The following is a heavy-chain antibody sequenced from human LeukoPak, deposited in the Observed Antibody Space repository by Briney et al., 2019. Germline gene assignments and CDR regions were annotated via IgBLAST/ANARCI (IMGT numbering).Heavy chain of an antibody. CDR3: ARDSGTTGEVKFDP. D-gene: IGHD3-10*01. CDR1: GYTFTGYY. Sequence: GASVKVSCKASGYTFTGYYMHWVRQAPEQGLEWMGWINPNSGGTNYAQKFQGRVTMTRDTSISTAYMELSRLRSDDTAVYYCARDSGTTGEVKFDPWGQGTLVTVSS. CDR2: INPNSGGT. J-gene: IGHJ5*02. V-gene: IGHV1-2*02.